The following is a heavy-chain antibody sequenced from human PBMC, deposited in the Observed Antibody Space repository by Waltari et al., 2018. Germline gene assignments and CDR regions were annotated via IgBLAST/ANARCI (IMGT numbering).Heavy chain of an antibody. J-gene: IGHJ4*02. Sequence: EVQLVESGGDLVQPGGSLRLSCAASGFSFDKYWMAWVRQAPGEGLGWVGNKKQDGSTKYYGASGRGRFTISRDNAKNSLYLEMNSLRAEDTAVYYCARDRGWLAHDYWGQGTLVTVSS. CDR1: GFSFDKYW. CDR2: KKQDGSTK. D-gene: IGHD6-19*01. CDR3: ARDRGWLAHDY. V-gene: IGHV3-7*04.